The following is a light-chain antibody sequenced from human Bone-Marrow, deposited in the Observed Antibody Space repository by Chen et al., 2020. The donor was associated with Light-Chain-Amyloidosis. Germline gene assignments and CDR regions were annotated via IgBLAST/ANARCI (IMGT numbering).Light chain of an antibody. Sequence: DIQMTQSPSSVSASVGDRVTITCRASQGISSWLAWYQQKPGEAPTLLIYAASSLQSGVPSRFGGGGSETEFTLTIRILQPEDFGTYYCQQANRFPLPFGGGSKVAI. CDR3: QQANRFPLP. J-gene: IGKJ4*01. CDR1: QGISSW. V-gene: IGKV1-12*01. CDR2: AAS.